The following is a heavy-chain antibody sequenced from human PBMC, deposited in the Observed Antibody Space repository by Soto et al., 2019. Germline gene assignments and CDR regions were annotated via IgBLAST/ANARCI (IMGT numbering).Heavy chain of an antibody. D-gene: IGHD3-10*02. CDR2: INTDNGNT. CDR3: ARALFGDPLDY. CDR1: GYTFINYG. J-gene: IGHJ4*02. Sequence: ASVKVSCKTYGYTFINYGISWVRQAPGQRLEWMGWINTDNGNTKYAHKYQGRVTITRDTSANTAYMEMRSLRSEDTAVYYCARALFGDPLDYWGQGTLVTVSS. V-gene: IGHV1-18*01.